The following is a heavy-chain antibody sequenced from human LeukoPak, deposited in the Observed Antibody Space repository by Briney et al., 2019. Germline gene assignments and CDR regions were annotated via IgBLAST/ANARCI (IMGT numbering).Heavy chain of an antibody. D-gene: IGHD3-22*01. CDR1: GYTFTSYG. CDR2: ISAYNGNT. Sequence: GASVKVSCKASGYTFTSYGISWVRQAPGQGLEWMGWISAYNGNTNYAQKLQGRVTMTTDTSTSTAYMELRSLRSDDTAVYYCARDPWEYYYDSSGYSEGAFDIWGQGTMVTVSS. CDR3: ARDPWEYYYDSSGYSEGAFDI. J-gene: IGHJ3*02. V-gene: IGHV1-18*01.